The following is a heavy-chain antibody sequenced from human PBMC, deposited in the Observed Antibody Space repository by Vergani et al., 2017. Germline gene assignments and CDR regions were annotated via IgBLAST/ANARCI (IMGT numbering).Heavy chain of an antibody. CDR1: GYSFTNYW. D-gene: IGHD1-26*01. J-gene: IGHJ4*02. CDR2: IHPADSDT. CDR3: ARLYGRDSSGSKYFDY. V-gene: IGHV5-51*01. Sequence: EVQLVQSGAEVKKPGESLKIFCQISGYSFTNYWIGWVRQMPGKGLEWMGIIHPADSDTGYSPSFQGQVTISVDKSISTAYLQRSSLRASDSAMYYCARLYGRDSSGSKYFDYWGQGTLVTVSS.